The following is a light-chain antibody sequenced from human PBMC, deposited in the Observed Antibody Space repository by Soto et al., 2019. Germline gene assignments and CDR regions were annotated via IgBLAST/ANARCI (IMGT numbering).Light chain of an antibody. CDR1: QSVGGY. J-gene: IGKJ4*01. CDR3: HQRSNWPPLP. V-gene: IGKV3-11*01. CDR2: DAS. Sequence: EIVLTQSPATLSLSPGERATLSCRASQSVGGYLDWYQQKPGHAPRLLIYDASNRASGIPARFSGSGSGTDFTLTISSLEPDDLAVYYCHQRSNWPPLPFGGGTKVEIK.